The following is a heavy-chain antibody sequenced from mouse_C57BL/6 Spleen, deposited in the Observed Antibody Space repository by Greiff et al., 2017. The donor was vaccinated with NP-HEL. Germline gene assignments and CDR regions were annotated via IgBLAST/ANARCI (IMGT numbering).Heavy chain of an antibody. D-gene: IGHD2-4*01. CDR3: AGDYDDWYFDV. Sequence: QVQLQQSGAELAKPGASVKLSCKASGYTFTSYWMHWVKQRPGQGLEWIGYINPSSGYTKYNQKFKDKATLTADKSSSTAYMQLSSLTYEDSAVYYFAGDYDDWYFDVWGTGTTVTVSS. V-gene: IGHV1-7*01. CDR2: INPSSGYT. CDR1: GYTFTSYW. J-gene: IGHJ1*03.